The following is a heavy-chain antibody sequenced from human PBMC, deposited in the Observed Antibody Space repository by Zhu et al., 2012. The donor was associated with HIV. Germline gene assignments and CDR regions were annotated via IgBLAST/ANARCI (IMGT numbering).Heavy chain of an antibody. V-gene: IGHV4-39*01. Sequence: QVQLQESGPGLVKPSETLSLTCTVSNDSISIDYFYWSWIRQPPGKGLEWIGSVYYSGITYYNSPLQSRVSVSVDTSKNQFFLKLTSVTAADTALYWCARRTAAAFDFWGQDPGHRLF. CDR1: NDSISIDYFY. CDR3: ARRTAAAFDF. CDR2: VYYSGIT. J-gene: IGHJ4*02. D-gene: IGHD6-13*01.